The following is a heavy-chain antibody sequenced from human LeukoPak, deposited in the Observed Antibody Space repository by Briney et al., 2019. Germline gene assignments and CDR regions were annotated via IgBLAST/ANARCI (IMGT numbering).Heavy chain of an antibody. V-gene: IGHV4-39*01. CDR3: ANCSTTNCYAGA. J-gene: IGHJ5*02. D-gene: IGHD2-2*01. CDR1: GDSIRSRGNY. CDR2: IYYSGTT. Sequence: PSETLSLTCTVSGDSIRSRGNYWGWIRQSPWRGLQWIGSIYYSGTTYYNPSLKSRVTIYVDTSKNQFSLKLTSVTAADTAVNYCANCSTTNCYAGAWGKGTLVTVSS.